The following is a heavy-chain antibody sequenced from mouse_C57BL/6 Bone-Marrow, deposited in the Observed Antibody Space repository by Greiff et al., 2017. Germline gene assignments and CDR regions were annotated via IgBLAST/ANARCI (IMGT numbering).Heavy chain of an antibody. CDR1: GFTFSDAW. CDR2: IRNKANNHAT. CDR3: TGPDDYYDWYAY. J-gene: IGHJ3*01. D-gene: IGHD2-3*01. Sequence: EVQRVESGGGLVQPGGSMKLSCAASGFTFSDAWMDWVRQSPEKGLEWVAEIRNKANNHATYYAESVKGRFTISRDDSKSSVYLQMNSLRAEDTGIYYCTGPDDYYDWYAYWGQGTLVTVSA. V-gene: IGHV6-6*01.